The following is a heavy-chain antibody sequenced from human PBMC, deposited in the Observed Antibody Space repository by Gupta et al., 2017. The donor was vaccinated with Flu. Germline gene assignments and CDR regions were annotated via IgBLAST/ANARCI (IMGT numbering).Heavy chain of an antibody. D-gene: IGHD3-10*01. CDR2: IIPIFGTA. V-gene: IGHV1-69*06. J-gene: IGHJ6*02. CDR3: ACESSEDYYYGSGTHTYGMDV. CDR1: GGTFSSYA. Sequence: QVQLVQSGAEVQKPGSSVKVSCKASGGTFSSYAISWVRPAPGQGLEWMGGIIPIFGTANYAQKFQGRVTITADKSTSTAYIELSSLRSEDTAVYDCACESSEDYYYGSGTHTYGMDVWGQGTTVTVSS.